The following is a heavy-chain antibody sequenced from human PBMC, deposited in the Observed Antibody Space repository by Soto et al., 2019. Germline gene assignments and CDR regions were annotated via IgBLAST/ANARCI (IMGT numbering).Heavy chain of an antibody. CDR2: ISGSAGVT. J-gene: IGHJ6*02. CDR1: GFTFSNSA. V-gene: IGHV3-23*01. D-gene: IGHD5-12*01. CDR3: AKDIYSGRVYSMDV. Sequence: EVQLLESGGGLVQPGGSLRLSCAASGFTFSNSAMSWVRQAPGKGLEWVSSISGSAGVTYYADSAKGRFTISRDNSKNTLNVQMDSLRAEDTAVYYCAKDIYSGRVYSMDVWGQGTTVTVSS.